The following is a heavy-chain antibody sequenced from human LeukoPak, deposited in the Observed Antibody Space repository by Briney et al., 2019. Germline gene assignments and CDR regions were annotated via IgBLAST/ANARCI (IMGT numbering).Heavy chain of an antibody. V-gene: IGHV3-23*01. D-gene: IGHD6-13*01. CDR1: GFTFSSYA. J-gene: IGHJ4*02. Sequence: GGSLRLXCAASGFTFSSYAMSWVRQAPGKGLEWVSAISGSGGSTYYADSGKGRFTISRDNSKNTLDLQMNSLRAEDTAVYYCAKRHSSRGYFDYWGQGTLVTVSS. CDR3: AKRHSSRGYFDY. CDR2: ISGSGGST.